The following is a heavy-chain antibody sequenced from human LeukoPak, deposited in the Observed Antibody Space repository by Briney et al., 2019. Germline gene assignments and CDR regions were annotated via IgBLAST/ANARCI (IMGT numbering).Heavy chain of an antibody. Sequence: GGSLRLSCVVSGFTFSNYWMHCVRQAPGKGLLWVSRLNSDATDTDYADSVKGRFTISRDDAKNTLYLHMNSLRAEATAVYYCARDVNDASGSHYPNMDVWAKGTTVIVSS. J-gene: IGHJ6*03. CDR1: GFTFSNYW. V-gene: IGHV3-74*01. CDR3: ARDVNDASGSHYPNMDV. CDR2: LNSDATDT. D-gene: IGHD3-10*01.